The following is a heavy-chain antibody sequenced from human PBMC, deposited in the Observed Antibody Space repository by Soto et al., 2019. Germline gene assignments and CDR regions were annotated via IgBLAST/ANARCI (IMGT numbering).Heavy chain of an antibody. CDR3: ARAYDPFYGGNSPPGY. Sequence: QVQLVQSGAEVKKPGASVKVSCKAAGYTFTSYGISWVRQAPGQGFEWMGWISAYNGNTNYAQKLQGRVTMTTDTSTSTAYMERRSRRSDDTAVYYCARAYDPFYGGNSPPGYWGQGTLVTVSS. CDR1: GYTFTSYG. D-gene: IGHD4-17*01. J-gene: IGHJ4*02. CDR2: ISAYNGNT. V-gene: IGHV1-18*01.